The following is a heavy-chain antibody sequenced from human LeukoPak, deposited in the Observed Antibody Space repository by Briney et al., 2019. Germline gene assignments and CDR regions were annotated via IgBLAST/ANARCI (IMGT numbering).Heavy chain of an antibody. CDR1: GGTFSSYA. CDR3: ARAISSGWSGDLRY. CDR2: IIPIFGTA. Sequence: GSSVKVSYKASGGTFSSYAISWVRQAPGQGLEWMGGIIPIFGTANYAQKSQGRVTITADESTSTAYMELSSLRSEDTAVYYCARAISSGWSGDLRYWGQGTLVTVSS. D-gene: IGHD6-19*01. V-gene: IGHV1-69*01. J-gene: IGHJ4*02.